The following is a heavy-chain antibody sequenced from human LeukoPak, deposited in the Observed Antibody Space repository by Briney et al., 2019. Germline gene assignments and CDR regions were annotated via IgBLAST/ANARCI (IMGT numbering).Heavy chain of an antibody. D-gene: IGHD5-18*01. J-gene: IGHJ4*02. CDR1: GGSISRNNYY. V-gene: IGHV4-39*01. CDR2: VYYTGST. Sequence: KPSETLSLTCTVSGGSISRNNYYWGWIRQPPGKGLEWIGTVYYTGSTSYNPSLKGRVTISVDMSKNQFSLKLSSVTAADTAIYYCATHVDATRGYYFEDWGQGTLVTVSS. CDR3: ATHVDATRGYYFED.